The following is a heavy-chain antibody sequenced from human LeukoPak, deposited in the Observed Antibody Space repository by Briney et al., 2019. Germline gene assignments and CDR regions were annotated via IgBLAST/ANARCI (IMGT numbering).Heavy chain of an antibody. CDR2: ISYDGSNK. J-gene: IGHJ4*02. D-gene: IGHD2-15*01. CDR3: ARNRPTLSIVVVVADY. Sequence: GGSLRLSCAASGLTLRSCAMHWVRDAPGEGLEGVAVISYDGSNKYYADSVKGRFTISRDNSKNTLYLQMNSLRAEDTAVYYCARNRPTLSIVVVVADYWGQGTLVTVSS. CDR1: GLTLRSCA. V-gene: IGHV3-30*04.